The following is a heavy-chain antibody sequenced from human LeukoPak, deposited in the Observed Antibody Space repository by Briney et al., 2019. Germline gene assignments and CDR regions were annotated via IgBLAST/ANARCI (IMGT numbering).Heavy chain of an antibody. J-gene: IGHJ4*02. CDR2: INPNSGDT. D-gene: IGHD4-23*01. Sequence: ASVKVSCKASGYTFTAYYMHWVRQAPAQGLEWMGRINPNSGDTIYAQNFQGRVTVTRDTSISTAYMELSRLRSDDTAVYYCACWGGGNQGHWGQGTLVSVSS. CDR3: ACWGGGNQGH. V-gene: IGHV1-2*06. CDR1: GYTFTAYY.